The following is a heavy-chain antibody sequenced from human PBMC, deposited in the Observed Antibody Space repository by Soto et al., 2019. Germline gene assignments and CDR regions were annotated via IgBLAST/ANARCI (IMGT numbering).Heavy chain of an antibody. CDR2: ISYDGSNK. V-gene: IGHV3-30*18. CDR1: GFTFSSYG. Sequence: QVQLVESGGGVVQPGRSLRLSCAASGFTFSSYGMHWVRQAPGKGLEWVAVISYDGSNKYYADSVKGRFTISRDNSKNTLYLQMNSLRAEDTAVYYCANKAIGSGYSDYWGQGTLVTVSS. D-gene: IGHD3-22*01. J-gene: IGHJ4*02. CDR3: ANKAIGSGYSDY.